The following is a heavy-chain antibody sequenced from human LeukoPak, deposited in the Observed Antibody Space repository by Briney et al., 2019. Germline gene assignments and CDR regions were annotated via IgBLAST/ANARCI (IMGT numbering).Heavy chain of an antibody. CDR2: ISGSGTI. D-gene: IGHD3-22*01. V-gene: IGHV4-4*07. CDR3: ARDGHRRYYYDSSGREHAFDI. Sequence: SETLSLTCTVSGGSINSYWSWIRQPAGKGLEWIGRISGSGTITYNPALQSRLSISIDTSKNQFSLKLMSVTAADTAVYYCARDGHRRYYYDSSGREHAFDIWGQGTMVTVSS. CDR1: GGSINSY. J-gene: IGHJ3*02.